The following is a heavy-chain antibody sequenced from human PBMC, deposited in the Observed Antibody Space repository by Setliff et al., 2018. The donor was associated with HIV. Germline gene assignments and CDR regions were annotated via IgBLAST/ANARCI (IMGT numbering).Heavy chain of an antibody. J-gene: IGHJ5*02. CDR3: ARQPITMYWFDP. Sequence: PSETLSLTCAVYGGSFSLYYWSWLRQPPGKRLEWIGEINHSGSTNYNPSLKSRVSMSVDTSRNQFSLNLTSVTAADTAVYFCARQPITMYWFDPWGQGTLVTVSS. CDR2: INHSGST. CDR1: GGSFSLYY. D-gene: IGHD3-10*02. V-gene: IGHV4-34*01.